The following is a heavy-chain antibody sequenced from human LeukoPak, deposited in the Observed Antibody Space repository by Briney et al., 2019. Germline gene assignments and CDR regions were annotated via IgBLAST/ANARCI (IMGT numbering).Heavy chain of an antibody. J-gene: IGHJ5*02. CDR1: RGSISGYY. D-gene: IGHD3-10*01. Sequence: PSETLSLTCSVSRGSISGYYWSWIRQPPGKGLEWIGYIHYSGSTNYNPSLKSRVTISVDTSKNQFSLKLSSVTAADTAVYYCARLLYYGSGSYHNWFDPWGQGTLVTVSS. CDR2: IHYSGST. V-gene: IGHV4-59*08. CDR3: ARLLYYGSGSYHNWFDP.